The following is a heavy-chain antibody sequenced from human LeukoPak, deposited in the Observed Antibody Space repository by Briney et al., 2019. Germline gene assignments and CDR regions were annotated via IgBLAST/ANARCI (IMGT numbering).Heavy chain of an antibody. CDR3: ASTPGYYDILTGYTD. Sequence: GGSLRLSCAASGFTVSSNYMSWVRQAPGKGLEWVSVIYSGGSTYYADSVKGRFTISRDNSKNTLYLQMNSLRAEDTAVYYCASTPGYYDILTGYTDWGQGTLVTVSS. J-gene: IGHJ4*02. CDR2: IYSGGST. CDR1: GFTVSSNY. D-gene: IGHD3-9*01. V-gene: IGHV3-53*01.